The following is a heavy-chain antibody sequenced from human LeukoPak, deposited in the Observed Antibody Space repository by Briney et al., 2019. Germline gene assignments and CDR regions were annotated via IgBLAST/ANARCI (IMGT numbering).Heavy chain of an antibody. V-gene: IGHV3-48*01. Sequence: PGGSLRLSCAASGFTFSSYSMNWVRRAPGKGLEWVSYISSSSSTIYYADSVKGRFTISRDNSKNTLYLQMNSLRAEDTAVYYCAKCSLYYYYGMDVWGQGTTVTVSS. CDR1: GFTFSSYS. D-gene: IGHD2-8*01. CDR3: AKCSLYYYYGMDV. CDR2: ISSSSSTI. J-gene: IGHJ6*02.